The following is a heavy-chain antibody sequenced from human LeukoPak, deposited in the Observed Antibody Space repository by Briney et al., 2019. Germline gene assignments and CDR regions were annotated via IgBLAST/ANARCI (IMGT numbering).Heavy chain of an antibody. D-gene: IGHD1-7*01. Sequence: SETLSLTCTVSGGSISSGDYYWSWIRQPPGKGLEWIGYMYYSGSTYYNPSLKSRVTISVDTSKNQFSLKLSSVTAADTAVYYCARSVKMELHYFDYWGQGTLVTVSS. J-gene: IGHJ4*02. V-gene: IGHV4-30-4*01. CDR1: GGSISSGDYY. CDR3: ARSVKMELHYFDY. CDR2: MYYSGST.